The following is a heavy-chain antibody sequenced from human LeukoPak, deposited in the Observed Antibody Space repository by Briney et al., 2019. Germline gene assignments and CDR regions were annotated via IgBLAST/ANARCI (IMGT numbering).Heavy chain of an antibody. D-gene: IGHD3-10*01. V-gene: IGHV3-30*04. Sequence: AGGSLRLSCVASGFTFTTYAMHWVRQAPGKGLEWVAVISYDGSNKYYADSVKGRFTISRDNSKNTLYLQMNSLRAEDTAVYYCARQFGEFPDFDYWGQGTLVTVSS. CDR1: GFTFTTYA. CDR3: ARQFGEFPDFDY. CDR2: ISYDGSNK. J-gene: IGHJ4*02.